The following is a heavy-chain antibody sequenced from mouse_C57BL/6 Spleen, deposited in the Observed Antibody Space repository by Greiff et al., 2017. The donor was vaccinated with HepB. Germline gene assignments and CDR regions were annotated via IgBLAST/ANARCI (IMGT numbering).Heavy chain of an antibody. CDR1: GYTFTSYW. D-gene: IGHD1-1*01. CDR3: ARDYYYGSGFAY. Sequence: QVQLKQPGAELVKPGASVKLSCKASGYTFTSYWMQWVKQRPGQGLEWIGEIDPSDSYTNYNQKFKGKATLTVDTSSSTAYMQLSSLTSEDSAVYYCARDYYYGSGFAYWGQGTLVTVSA. CDR2: IDPSDSYT. J-gene: IGHJ3*01. V-gene: IGHV1-50*01.